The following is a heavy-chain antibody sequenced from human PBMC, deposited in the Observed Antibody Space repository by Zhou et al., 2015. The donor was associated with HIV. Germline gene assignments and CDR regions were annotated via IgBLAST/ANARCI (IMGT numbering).Heavy chain of an antibody. J-gene: IGHJ3*02. V-gene: IGHV1-2*02. CDR1: GYTFTGYY. D-gene: IGHD3-22*01. CDR3: AITSPVDYYDSSGYDAFDI. Sequence: QVQLVQSGAEVKKPGASVKVSCKASGYTFTGYYMHWVRQAPGQGLEWMGWINPNSGGTNYAQKFQGRVTMTRDTSISTAYMELSRLRSDDTAVYYCAITSPVDYYDSSGYDAFDIWGQGTMVTVSS. CDR2: INPNSGGT.